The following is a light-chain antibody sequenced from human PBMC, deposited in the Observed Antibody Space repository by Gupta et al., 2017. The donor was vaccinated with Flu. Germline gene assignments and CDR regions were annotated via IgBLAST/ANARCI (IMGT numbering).Light chain of an antibody. CDR2: EVS. CDR3: SSYAGANSWV. J-gene: IGLJ3*02. CDR1: SSDVGGYNY. V-gene: IGLV2-8*01. Sequence: VTISCTGTSSDVGGYNYVSWYQQHPGKAPKVIINEVSKRPAGVPGRFSGSKSGNTASLTVSGLQAEDEADYYCSSYAGANSWVFGGGTKLTVL.